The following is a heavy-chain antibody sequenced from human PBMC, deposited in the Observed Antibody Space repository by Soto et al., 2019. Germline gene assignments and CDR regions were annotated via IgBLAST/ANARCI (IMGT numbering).Heavy chain of an antibody. V-gene: IGHV4-34*01. CDR2: INHSGST. CDR3: ARDFYPSKAYGYDAFDI. D-gene: IGHD6-6*01. J-gene: IGHJ3*02. CDR1: GGSFSGYY. Sequence: SETLSLTCAVYGGSFSGYYWSWIRQPPGKGLEWIGEINHSGSTNYNPSLKSRVTISVDTSKNQFSLKLSSVTAADTAVYYCARDFYPSKAYGYDAFDIWGQGTMVTVSS.